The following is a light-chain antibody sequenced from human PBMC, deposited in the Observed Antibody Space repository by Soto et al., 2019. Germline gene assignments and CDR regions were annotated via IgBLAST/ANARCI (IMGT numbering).Light chain of an antibody. V-gene: IGKV1-27*01. Sequence: DIQMTQSPSSLYASVGDRVTITCRASQAISNSLAWYQQKPGKVPELLIFAASTLQSGVPSRFSGSGSGTDFTLTISSLQPEDVATYYCQKYNSVPITFGQGTRLEIK. CDR3: QKYNSVPIT. CDR2: AAS. J-gene: IGKJ5*01. CDR1: QAISNS.